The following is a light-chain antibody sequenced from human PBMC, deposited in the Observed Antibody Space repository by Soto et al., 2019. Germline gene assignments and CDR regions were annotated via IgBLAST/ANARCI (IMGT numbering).Light chain of an antibody. CDR1: SSNIGSNT. J-gene: IGLJ3*02. CDR3: TAWDDSLNGQV. V-gene: IGLV1-44*01. Sequence: QSVLTQPPSASGTPGQRGTISCSGSSSNIGSNTVNWYQQLPGTAHKLLIYSNNQRPSGVPDRFSGSKSGTSASLAISGLQSEDKADYYCTAWDDSLNGQVFGGGTKLTVL. CDR2: SNN.